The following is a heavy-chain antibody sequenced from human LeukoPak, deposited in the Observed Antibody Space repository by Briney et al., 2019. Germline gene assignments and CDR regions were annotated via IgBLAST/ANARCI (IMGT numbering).Heavy chain of an antibody. CDR3: VRDGYGVSPGVH. CDR1: GYSFRRYS. D-gene: IGHD4-17*01. CDR2: ICSGRSTI. V-gene: IGHV3-48*01. Sequence: GGSLRLSCAPSGYSFRRYSMKWAPHAPEEGLGWVSYICSGRSTIYYTDSVKRRVTISRDKAKKSLYMHKNSARAADTPVYYSVRDGYGVSPGVHWGQGTLVTVPS. J-gene: IGHJ4*02.